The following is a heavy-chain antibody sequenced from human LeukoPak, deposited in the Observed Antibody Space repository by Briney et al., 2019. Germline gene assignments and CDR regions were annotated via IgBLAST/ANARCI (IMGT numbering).Heavy chain of an antibody. CDR2: VYYSGST. V-gene: IGHV4-59*01. J-gene: IGHJ6*04. D-gene: IGHD3-3*01. CDR1: GGSISSYY. Sequence: SETLSLTCTVSGGSISSYYWSWIRQPPGKGLEWIGYVYYSGSTNYNPSLKSRVTISVDTSKNQFSLKLSSVTAADTAVYYCARGWALTISDVWAKGPRSPSPQ. CDR3: ARGWALTISDV.